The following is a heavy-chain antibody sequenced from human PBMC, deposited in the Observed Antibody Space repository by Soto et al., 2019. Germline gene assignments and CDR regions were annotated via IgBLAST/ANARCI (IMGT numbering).Heavy chain of an antibody. Sequence: SETLSLTCTVSGGSISSGGYYWSWIRQHPGKGLEWIGYIYYSGSTYYNPSLKSRVTISVDTAKNQFSLKLSSVTAADTAVYYCARESPTDPQYCSGGSCSRDAFDIWGQGTMVTVSS. V-gene: IGHV4-31*03. CDR1: GGSISSGGYY. CDR3: ARESPTDPQYCSGGSCSRDAFDI. CDR2: IYYSGST. D-gene: IGHD2-15*01. J-gene: IGHJ3*02.